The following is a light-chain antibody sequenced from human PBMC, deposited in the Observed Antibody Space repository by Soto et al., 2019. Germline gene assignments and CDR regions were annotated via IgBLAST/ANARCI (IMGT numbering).Light chain of an antibody. J-gene: IGKJ1*01. CDR2: DAS. CDR3: QQYDSYSSGP. CDR1: QSISSW. Sequence: DIQMTQSPSTLSASVGDRVTITCRASQSISSWLAWYQQKPGKAPKLLIYDASSLESGVPSRFSGSGSGTEFTLTISSLRPDDFATYYCQQYDSYSSGPFGQGTKVDIK. V-gene: IGKV1-5*01.